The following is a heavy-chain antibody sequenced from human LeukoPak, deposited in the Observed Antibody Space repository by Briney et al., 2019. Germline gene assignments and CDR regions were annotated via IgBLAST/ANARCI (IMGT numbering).Heavy chain of an antibody. CDR3: GRNGEYSTSRYFDY. V-gene: IGHV4-61*02. D-gene: IGHD6-6*01. CDR1: GGSISSGSYY. J-gene: IGHJ4*02. Sequence: SETLSLTCTVSGGSISSGSYYWSWIRQPAGKGLEWIGRIYTSGSTNYSPSLKSRVTISIDTSKNQFSLKLSSVTAADTAVYYCGRNGEYSTSRYFDYWGQGTLVIVSS. CDR2: IYTSGST.